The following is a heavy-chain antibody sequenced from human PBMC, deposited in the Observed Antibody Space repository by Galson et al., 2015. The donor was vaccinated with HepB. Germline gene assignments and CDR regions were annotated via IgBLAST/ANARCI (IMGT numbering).Heavy chain of an antibody. CDR2: ISSRSSHI. CDR1: GFAFSTYS. J-gene: IGHJ3*02. CDR3: ARADSYISGYSVIYAFDM. D-gene: IGHD3-22*01. Sequence: SLRLSCAASGFAFSTYSMNWVRPAPGKGLEWVSSISSRSSHIYYAESVKGRFTISGDNAKNSLYLQVNSLRAEDTAVYYCARADSYISGYSVIYAFDMWGQGTMVTVSS. V-gene: IGHV3-21*01.